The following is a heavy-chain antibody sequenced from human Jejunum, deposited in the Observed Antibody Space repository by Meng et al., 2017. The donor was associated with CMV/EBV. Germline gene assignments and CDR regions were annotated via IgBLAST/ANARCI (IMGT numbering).Heavy chain of an antibody. V-gene: IGHV3-66*01. CDR1: GFSVSSNF. D-gene: IGHD6-6*01. Sequence: VRVGESGGGLAQPGGSLRLSCAASGFSVSSNFMSWVRQAPGKGLGWVSIIYSGGGTDYADSVKGRFTISRDNSKNTLYLQMNSLGAEDTAVYYCASPPPIGAALDYWGQGTLVTVSS. J-gene: IGHJ4*02. CDR2: IYSGGGT. CDR3: ASPPPIGAALDY.